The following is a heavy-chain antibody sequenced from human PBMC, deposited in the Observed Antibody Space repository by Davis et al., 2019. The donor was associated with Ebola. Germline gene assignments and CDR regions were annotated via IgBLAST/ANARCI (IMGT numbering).Heavy chain of an antibody. D-gene: IGHD3-10*01. J-gene: IGHJ6*02. CDR1: GFTFSSYS. CDR2: ISSSSSYI. V-gene: IGHV3-21*01. CDR3: ARDENGSGSYYDRPFYYYYGMDV. Sequence: GGSLRLSCAASGFTFSSYSMNWVRQAPGKGLEWVSSISSSSSYIYYADSVKGRFTISRDNAKNSLYLQMNSLRAEDTAVYYCARDENGSGSYYDRPFYYYYGMDVWGQGTTVTVSS.